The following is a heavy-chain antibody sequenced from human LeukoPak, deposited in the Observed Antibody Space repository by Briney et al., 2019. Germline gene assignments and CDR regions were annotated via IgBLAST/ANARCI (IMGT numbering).Heavy chain of an antibody. CDR2: IYYSGST. CDR1: GGSISSSSYY. V-gene: IGHV4-39*07. J-gene: IGHJ4*02. D-gene: IGHD3-3*02. Sequence: PSETLSLTCTVSGGSISSSSYYWGWIRQPPGKGLEWIGSIYYSGSTNYNPSLKSRVTISVDTSKNQFSLKLSSVTAADTAVYYCARGLAAIPLSPFDYWGQGTLVTVSS. CDR3: ARGLAAIPLSPFDY.